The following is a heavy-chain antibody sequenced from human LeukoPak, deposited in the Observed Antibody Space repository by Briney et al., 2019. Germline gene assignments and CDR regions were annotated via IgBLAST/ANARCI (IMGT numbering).Heavy chain of an antibody. J-gene: IGHJ3*01. CDR2: INSDGSEG. Sequence: HAGGSLRLSCAVSGFTFSGFWMSWFRQAPGKGLEWVASINSDGSEGYYADVVKGRFTISRDNAENSLYLQINSLRAEDTAVYYCARSSYSSSSSVWGQGTMVTVSS. V-gene: IGHV3-7*03. CDR1: GFTFSGFW. D-gene: IGHD6-6*01. CDR3: ARSSYSSSSSV.